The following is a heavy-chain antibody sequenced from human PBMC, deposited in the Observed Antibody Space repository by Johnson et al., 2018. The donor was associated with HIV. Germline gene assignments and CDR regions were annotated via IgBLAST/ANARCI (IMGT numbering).Heavy chain of an antibody. D-gene: IGHD6-13*01. CDR3: ARDSDSSSWYSEFDI. V-gene: IGHV3-23*04. CDR2: ISGRGGST. CDR1: GFTFSTYA. Sequence: VQLVESGGGVVQPGRSLSLSCAASGFTFSTYAMSWVRQAPGTGLEWVSGISGRGGSTYYADSVKGRSTISRDNSKNTLYLQMNSLRAEDTAVYYCARDSDSSSWYSEFDIWGQGTMVTVSS. J-gene: IGHJ3*02.